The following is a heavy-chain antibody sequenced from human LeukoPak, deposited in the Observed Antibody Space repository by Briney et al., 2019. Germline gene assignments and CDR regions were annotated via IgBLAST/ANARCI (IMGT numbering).Heavy chain of an antibody. CDR2: IRYDGSNK. CDR1: GFTFSSYG. CDR3: AKTVILSDYGGNQDDY. J-gene: IGHJ4*02. Sequence: GGSLRLSCAASGFTFSSYGLHWVRQAPGKGLEWGAFIRYDGSNKYYANSVKGRFTISRDNSKNTLYLQMNSLRAEDTAVYYCAKTVILSDYGGNQDDYWGQGTLVTVSS. V-gene: IGHV3-30*02. D-gene: IGHD4-23*01.